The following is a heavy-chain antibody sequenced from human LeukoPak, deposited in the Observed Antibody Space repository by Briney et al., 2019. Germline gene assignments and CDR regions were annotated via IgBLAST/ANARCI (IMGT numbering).Heavy chain of an antibody. CDR3: ARRPRVGWKGPDY. CDR2: INHSGST. V-gene: IGHV4-34*01. J-gene: IGHJ4*02. CDR1: GGSSSGYY. Sequence: NPSETLSLTCAVYGGSSSGYYWSWIRQPPGKGLEWIGEINHSGSTNYNPSLKSRVTISVDTSKNQFSLKLSSVTAADTAVYYCARRPRVGWKGPDYWGQGTLVTVSS. D-gene: IGHD1-1*01.